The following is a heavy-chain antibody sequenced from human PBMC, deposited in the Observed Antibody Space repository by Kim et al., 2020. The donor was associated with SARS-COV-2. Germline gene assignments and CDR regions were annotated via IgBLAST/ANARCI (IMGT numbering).Heavy chain of an antibody. Sequence: SMKSRFTISRDNSKNTLYLHKNSLRAEDAAVYYCAKDPLRYFEGEDAFDIWGQGTMVTVSS. CDR3: AKDPLRYFEGEDAFDI. V-gene: IGHV3-23*01. J-gene: IGHJ3*02. D-gene: IGHD3-9*01.